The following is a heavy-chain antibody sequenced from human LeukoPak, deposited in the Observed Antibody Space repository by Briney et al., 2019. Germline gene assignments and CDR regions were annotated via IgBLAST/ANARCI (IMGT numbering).Heavy chain of an antibody. D-gene: IGHD2-2*01. CDR3: ARHPEYCSSTSCSGLDY. V-gene: IGHV4-4*07. J-gene: IGHJ4*02. CDR2: ISGSGTI. Sequence: SETLSLTCTVSGGSINSYWSWIRQPAGKGLEWIGRISGSGTITYNPALQSRLSISIDTSKNQFSLKLMSVTAADTAVYYCARHPEYCSSTSCSGLDYWGQGTLVTVSS. CDR1: GGSINSY.